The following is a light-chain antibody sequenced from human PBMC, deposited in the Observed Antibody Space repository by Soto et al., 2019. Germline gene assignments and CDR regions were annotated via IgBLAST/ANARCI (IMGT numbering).Light chain of an antibody. J-gene: IGLJ2*01. V-gene: IGLV2-14*01. CDR2: EVS. CDR1: SSDVGGYNY. CDR3: ATWDDSLNAVL. Sequence: QSALTQPASVSGSPGQSITISCTGTSSDVGGYNYVSWYQQHPGKAPKLMIYEVSNRRSGVPDRFSGSKSGTSASLAISGLQSEDEAGYYCATWDDSLNAVLFGGGTKLTVL.